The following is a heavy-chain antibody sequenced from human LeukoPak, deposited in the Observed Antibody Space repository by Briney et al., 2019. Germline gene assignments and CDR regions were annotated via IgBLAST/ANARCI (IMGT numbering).Heavy chain of an antibody. CDR3: ARDAVVAVAGMYYFDY. J-gene: IGHJ4*02. CDR1: GFTCSSYW. V-gene: IGHV3-7*01. Sequence: PGGSLRLSCAASGFTCSSYWMSWVRQAPGKGREGVANIKQDGSEKYYVDSVKGRFTIARDNAKNSLYLQMHSLRAEDTAVYYCARDAVVAVAGMYYFDYWGQGTLVTVSS. D-gene: IGHD6-19*01. CDR2: IKQDGSEK.